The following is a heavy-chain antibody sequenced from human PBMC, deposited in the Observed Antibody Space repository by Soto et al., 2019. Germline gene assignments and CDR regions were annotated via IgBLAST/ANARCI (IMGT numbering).Heavy chain of an antibody. J-gene: IGHJ3*01. CDR1: GFSFSADGVG. Sequence: HITLKESGPTLLKPTQTLTLTCIFSGFSFSADGVGVRWIRQPPGKTLEWLALIYWDDDTRYRPSLKSRLTITKVSSKHQVVIAMTTMDPLETATYYCARAFGGTSLLNDAFDVWGQGTVVTVSS. D-gene: IGHD3-16*01. V-gene: IGHV2-5*02. CDR3: ARAFGGTSLLNDAFDV. CDR2: IYWDDDT.